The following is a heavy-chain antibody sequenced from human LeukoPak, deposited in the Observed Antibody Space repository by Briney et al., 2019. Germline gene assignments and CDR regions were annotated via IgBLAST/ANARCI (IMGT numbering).Heavy chain of an antibody. CDR1: GGSISSYY. D-gene: IGHD3-3*01. V-gene: IGHV4-59*08. J-gene: IGHJ6*02. Sequence: PSETLSLTCTVSGGSISSYYWSWIRQPPGKGLEWIGYIYYSGSTNYNPSLKSRVTISVDTSKNQFSLKLSSVTAADTAVYYCARLEMIGTYYDFWSCYYNRDYYYGMDVWGQGTTVTVSS. CDR2: IYYSGST. CDR3: ARLEMIGTYYDFWSCYYNRDYYYGMDV.